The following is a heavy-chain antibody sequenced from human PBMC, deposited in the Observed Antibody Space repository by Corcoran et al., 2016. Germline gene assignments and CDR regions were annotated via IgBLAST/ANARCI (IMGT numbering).Heavy chain of an antibody. D-gene: IGHD3-10*01. Sequence: QVQLVQSGAEVKKPGASVKVSCKASGYTITSYYMHWVRQAPGQGLEWMGIINPSGGSTSYAQKFQGRVTMTRNTSTSTVYMERSSLGSEDTAVYYCSRGGLLWVGEPPYYYYGMDFWGQGTTVTVSS. CDR1: GYTITSYY. V-gene: IGHV1-46*01. J-gene: IGHJ6*02. CDR2: INPSGGST. CDR3: SRGGLLWVGEPPYYYYGMDF.